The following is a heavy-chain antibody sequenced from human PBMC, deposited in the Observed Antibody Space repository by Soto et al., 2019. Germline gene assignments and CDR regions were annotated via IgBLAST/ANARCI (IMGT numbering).Heavy chain of an antibody. J-gene: IGHJ5*02. V-gene: IGHV1-18*01. D-gene: IGHD6-6*01. CDR2: ISGYNGNT. Sequence: ASVKVSCKTSGYTFFSYGISWVRQAPGQGLEWMGWISGYNGNTNYAQKFQARVTMTADTSTRTAYMELRSLRSDDTAFYYCARKSSSSSWFDPWGQGTLVTAPQ. CDR3: ARKSSSSSWFDP. CDR1: GYTFFSYG.